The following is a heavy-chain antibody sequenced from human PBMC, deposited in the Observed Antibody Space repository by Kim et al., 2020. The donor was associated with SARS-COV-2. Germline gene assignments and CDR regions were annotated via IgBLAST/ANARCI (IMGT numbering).Heavy chain of an antibody. V-gene: IGHV3-7*01. CDR3: TTKNY. Sequence: GGSLRLSCSASGFTFSSSWMTWVRQAPGKGLEWVGNINRDGSGQNYVGSLRGRFTISRDNTRNSLYLHMESLRAEDTAVYYCTTKNYWGQGTLVTVPS. CDR2: INRDGSGQ. J-gene: IGHJ4*02. CDR1: GFTFSSSW.